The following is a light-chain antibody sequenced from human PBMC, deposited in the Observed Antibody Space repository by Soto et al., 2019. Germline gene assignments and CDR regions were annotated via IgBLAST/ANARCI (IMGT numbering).Light chain of an antibody. CDR2: GAS. J-gene: IGKJ5*01. Sequence: DIQMTQSPSSLSASVGDRVTITCRSSQIIKNYLNWYQQKPGKAPNLLIYGASILQSGVPSRFSGSASGTDFTITIISPHPEDRSTYYCQQCFSLPITFGQGTRLEIQ. CDR1: QIIKNY. V-gene: IGKV1-39*01. CDR3: QQCFSLPIT.